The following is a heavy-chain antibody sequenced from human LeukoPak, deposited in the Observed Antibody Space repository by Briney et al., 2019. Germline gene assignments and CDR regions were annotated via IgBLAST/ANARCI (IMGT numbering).Heavy chain of an antibody. V-gene: IGHV3-21*01. CDR3: AREHLAVAGADY. CDR1: GFTFSRYS. CDR2: ISGLSNHI. J-gene: IGHJ4*02. D-gene: IGHD6-19*01. Sequence: GSLRLSCAASGFTFSRYSMNWVRQAPGKGLEWVSSISGLSNHIYYADSVKGRFTISRDNAKNSLYLQMNNLRAEDTAVYYCAREHLAVAGADYWGQGALVTVSS.